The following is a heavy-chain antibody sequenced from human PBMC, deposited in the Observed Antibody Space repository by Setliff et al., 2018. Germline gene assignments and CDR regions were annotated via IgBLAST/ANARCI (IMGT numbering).Heavy chain of an antibody. J-gene: IGHJ3*02. V-gene: IGHV3-7*01. CDR2: IKQDGSTK. Sequence: GGSLRLSCAASGFTFSDYYMSWVRQAPGKGLEWVADIKQDGSTKYYLDSVEGRFTISRDNAKRSLYLQMNGLRADDTGVYYCVRDDADNYDAFDNWGQGTLVTVSS. CDR1: GFTFSDYY. D-gene: IGHD3-22*01. CDR3: VRDDADNYDAFDN.